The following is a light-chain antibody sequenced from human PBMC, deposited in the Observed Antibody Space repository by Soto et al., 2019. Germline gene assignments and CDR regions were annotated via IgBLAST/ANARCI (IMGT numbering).Light chain of an antibody. V-gene: IGLV3-1*01. CDR2: QDS. CDR3: QAWDSSTVYG. Sequence: SYELTQPPSVSVSPGQTASITCSGDKLGDKYACWYQQKPGQSPVLVIYQDSKRPSGIPERFSGSNSGNTATLTISGTQAMDEADYYCQAWDSSTVYGFGTGTKLTVL. CDR1: KLGDKY. J-gene: IGLJ1*01.